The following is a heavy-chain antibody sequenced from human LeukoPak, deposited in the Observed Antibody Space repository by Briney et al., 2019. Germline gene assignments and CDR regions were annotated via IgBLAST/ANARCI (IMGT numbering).Heavy chain of an antibody. CDR3: ANGFGYCSGGSCYSTS. D-gene: IGHD2-15*01. J-gene: IGHJ5*02. Sequence: GGSLRLSCAASGFTFSSYAMHWVRQAPGKGLEWVAVISYDGSNKYYADSVKGRFTISRDNSKNTLYLQMNSLRAEDTAVYYCANGFGYCSGGSCYSTSWGQGTLVTVSS. V-gene: IGHV3-30*04. CDR2: ISYDGSNK. CDR1: GFTFSSYA.